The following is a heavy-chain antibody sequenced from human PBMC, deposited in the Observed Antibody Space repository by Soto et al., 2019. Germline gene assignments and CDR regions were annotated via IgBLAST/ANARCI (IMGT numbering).Heavy chain of an antibody. D-gene: IGHD6-19*01. CDR2: IIPILGIA. CDR3: ARGWVAGFDY. J-gene: IGHJ4*02. V-gene: IGHV1-69*02. Sequence: QVQLVQSGAEVKKPGSSVKVSCKASGGTFSSYSISWVRQAPGQGLEWMGRIIPILGIANYAQKFQGRVTTTAHKSTSTAYMELSSLGAEDTAVYHCARGWVAGFDYWGQGTLVTVSS. CDR1: GGTFSSYS.